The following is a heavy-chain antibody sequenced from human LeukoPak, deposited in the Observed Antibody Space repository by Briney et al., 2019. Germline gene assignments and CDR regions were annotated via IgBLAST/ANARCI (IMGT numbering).Heavy chain of an antibody. CDR2: IRYDGSNQ. V-gene: IGHV3-30*02. Sequence: GGSLRLSCAASGFTFSSYGMHWVRQAPGKGLEWVTFIRYDGSNQYYADSVRGRFTISRDNSKNTMYLQMNSLTAEDTAVYYCAKDANSGWSYFDYWGQGTLVTVSS. CDR1: GFTFSSYG. J-gene: IGHJ4*02. D-gene: IGHD6-19*01. CDR3: AKDANSGWSYFDY.